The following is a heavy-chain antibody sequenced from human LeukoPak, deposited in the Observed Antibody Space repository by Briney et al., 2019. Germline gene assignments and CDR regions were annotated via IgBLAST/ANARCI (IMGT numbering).Heavy chain of an antibody. CDR1: GFSFSSYG. V-gene: IGHV3-33*01. J-gene: IGHJ4*02. CDR3: ARDYGDYLVDY. Sequence: GGSLRLSCAASGFSFSSYGMHWVRQAPGKGLEWVAVIWDDGSYKYYADSVKGRFTISRDNSKNTLYLQMNSLRAEDTAVYYCARDYGDYLVDYWGQGTLVTVSS. D-gene: IGHD4-17*01. CDR2: IWDDGSYK.